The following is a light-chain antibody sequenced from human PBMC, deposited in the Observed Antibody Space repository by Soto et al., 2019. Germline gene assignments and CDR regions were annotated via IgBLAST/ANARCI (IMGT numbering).Light chain of an antibody. CDR2: DVS. CDR3: SSYAGSSNV. V-gene: IGLV2-8*01. Sequence: QSALTQPRSVSGSPGQSVTISCTGTSSDVGVYNYVSWYQQYPGKAPKIMIYDVSKRPSGVPDRFSGSKSGNTAPLTVSGLQAEDEADYYCSSYAGSSNVFGTGIKVTVL. CDR1: SSDVGVYNY. J-gene: IGLJ1*01.